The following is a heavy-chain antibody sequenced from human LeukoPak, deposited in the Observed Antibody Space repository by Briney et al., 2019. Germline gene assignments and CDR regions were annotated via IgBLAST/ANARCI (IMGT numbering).Heavy chain of an antibody. Sequence: GGSLRLSCAVSGFTFSGYWMSWVRQAPGEGLEWVANINEDGSEKYYVDSVKGRFSISRDNAKNSLYLQMNSLRAEDTAVYYCARGADSSGWSGDYWGQGTLVTVSS. D-gene: IGHD6-19*01. J-gene: IGHJ4*02. V-gene: IGHV3-7*02. CDR2: INEDGSEK. CDR1: GFTFSGYW. CDR3: ARGADSSGWSGDY.